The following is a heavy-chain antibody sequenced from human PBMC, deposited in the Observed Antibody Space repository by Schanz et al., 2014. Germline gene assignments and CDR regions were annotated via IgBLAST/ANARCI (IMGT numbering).Heavy chain of an antibody. J-gene: IGHJ6*02. CDR1: GITFSSYA. Sequence: EVQLLESGGALEQPWGSLRLSCAASGITFSSYALSWVRQSPGKGLEWVSAINTADTTYYADSVKGRFTVSRDNSKNTLYLQMNSLRAGDTAVYYCARVWKDQYIVVRSGWSDGMDVWGQGTAVTVSS. CDR2: INTADTT. CDR3: ARVWKDQYIVVRSGWSDGMDV. V-gene: IGHV3-23*01. D-gene: IGHD3-22*01.